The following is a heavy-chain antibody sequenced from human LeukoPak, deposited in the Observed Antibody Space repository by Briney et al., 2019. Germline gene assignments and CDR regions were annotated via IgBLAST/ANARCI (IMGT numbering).Heavy chain of an antibody. D-gene: IGHD5-18*01. Sequence: GGSLRLSCAASGFIFSDHGMHWVRQPPGKGLEWVALIWSGASSGLYAGSVKGRFTISRDTNTLYLQMNSLRAEDTAVYYCASGRYTYGDIGYWGQGTLVTVSS. V-gene: IGHV3-33*01. CDR3: ASGRYTYGDIGY. CDR1: GFIFSDHG. CDR2: IWSGASSG. J-gene: IGHJ4*02.